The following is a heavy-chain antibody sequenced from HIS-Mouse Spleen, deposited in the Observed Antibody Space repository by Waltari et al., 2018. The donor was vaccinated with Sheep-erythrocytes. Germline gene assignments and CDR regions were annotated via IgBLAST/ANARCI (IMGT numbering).Heavy chain of an antibody. CDR3: ARVSVAARFDY. V-gene: IGHV4-39*07. CDR1: GGSISSSSYY. D-gene: IGHD6-6*01. CDR2: IYYSGST. Sequence: QLQLQESGPGLVKPSETLSLTCTVSGGSISSSSYYWGWIRQPPGKWLEWIGSIYYSGSTYYNPSLKSRVTISVDTSKNQFSLKLSSVTAADTAVYYCARVSVAARFDYWGQGTLVTVSS. J-gene: IGHJ4*02.